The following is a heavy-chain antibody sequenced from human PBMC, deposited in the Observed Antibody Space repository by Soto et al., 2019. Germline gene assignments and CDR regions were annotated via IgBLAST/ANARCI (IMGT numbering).Heavy chain of an antibody. CDR1: DGSMNSDSSY. Sequence: QLQLQESGPGLVKPSETLSLTCRVSDGSMNSDSSYWGWIRQPPGKGLEWIGVINHSVSTYHNLSLKGRVTMSVVASRNQFSLELTSMTAADTAVYYWARLGGYVSVGYYYLWDSWGQGTLVTVSS. J-gene: IGHJ4*02. V-gene: IGHV4-39*01. CDR3: ARLGGYVSVGYYYLWDS. CDR2: INHSVST. D-gene: IGHD3-22*01.